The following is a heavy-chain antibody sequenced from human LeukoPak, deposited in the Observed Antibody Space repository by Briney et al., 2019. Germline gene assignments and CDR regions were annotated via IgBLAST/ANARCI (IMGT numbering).Heavy chain of an antibody. Sequence: GGSLRLSCAASGFTFSRYWMHWVRQAPGKGLEWVSYISSSGSTIYYADSVKGRFTISRDNAKNSLYLQMNSLRAEDTAVYYCARPSKIVVTNYFDYWGQGTLVTVSS. CDR1: GFTFSRYW. J-gene: IGHJ4*02. D-gene: IGHD2-21*01. CDR2: ISSSGSTI. V-gene: IGHV3-48*03. CDR3: ARPSKIVVTNYFDY.